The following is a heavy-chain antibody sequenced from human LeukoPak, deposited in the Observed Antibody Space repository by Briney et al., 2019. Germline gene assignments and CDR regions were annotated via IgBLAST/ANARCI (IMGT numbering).Heavy chain of an antibody. Sequence: GGSLRLSCAASGFTFDDYAMHWVRHAPGKGLEWVSGISWNSGSIGYADSVKGRITISRDNPKHPPHPQMNTLRAEDTALHYCATGGRFWDWLPPILDYWGQGTLATVSS. CDR1: GFTFDDYA. J-gene: IGHJ4*02. CDR2: ISWNSGSI. V-gene: IGHV3-9*01. CDR3: ATGGRFWDWLPPILDY. D-gene: IGHD3-3*01.